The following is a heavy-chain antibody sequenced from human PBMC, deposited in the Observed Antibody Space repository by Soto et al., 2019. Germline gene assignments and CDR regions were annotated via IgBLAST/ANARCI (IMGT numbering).Heavy chain of an antibody. CDR3: ARVRYDFWSGYFLDY. J-gene: IGHJ4*02. CDR2: INPNSGGT. Sequence: ASVKVSCKASGYTFTGYYMHWVRQAPGQGLEWMGWINPNSGGTNYAQKFQGSVTTTRDTSISTAYMELSRLRSDDTAVYYCARVRYDFWSGYFLDYWGQGTLVTVSS. D-gene: IGHD3-3*01. CDR1: GYTFTGYY. V-gene: IGHV1-2*02.